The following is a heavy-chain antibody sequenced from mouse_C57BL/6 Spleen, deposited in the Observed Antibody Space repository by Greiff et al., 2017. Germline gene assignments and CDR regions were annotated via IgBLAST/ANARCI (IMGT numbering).Heavy chain of an antibody. Sequence: EVQLQQSGPELVKPGASVKISCKASGYTFTDYYMNWVKQSHGKSLEWIGDINPNNGGTSYNQKFKGKATLTVDKSSSTAYMELRSLTSEDSAVYYCARCYDYDGVYFDYWGQGTTLTVSS. J-gene: IGHJ2*01. CDR1: GYTFTDYY. D-gene: IGHD2-4*01. CDR3: ARCYDYDGVYFDY. CDR2: INPNNGGT. V-gene: IGHV1-26*01.